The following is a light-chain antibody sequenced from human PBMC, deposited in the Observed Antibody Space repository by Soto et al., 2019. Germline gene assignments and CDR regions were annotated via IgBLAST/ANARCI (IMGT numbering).Light chain of an antibody. J-gene: IGKJ4*01. CDR2: AAS. CDR1: QNIINF. V-gene: IGKV1-39*01. CDR3: QHSYSTTPT. Sequence: DIQMTQSPSSLSASVGDRVTITCRASQNIINFLNWYQQRPGKAPKLLIYAASSLHSGVPSRFSGSGSGTDFTLTISSLQPEDFATYYCQHSYSTTPTFGGGTKVEIK.